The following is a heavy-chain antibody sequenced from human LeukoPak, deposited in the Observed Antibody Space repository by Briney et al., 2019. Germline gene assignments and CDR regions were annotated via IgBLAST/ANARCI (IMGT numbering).Heavy chain of an antibody. V-gene: IGHV1-8*01. CDR3: ATSHSWELLYDY. J-gene: IGHJ4*02. CDR1: GYTFTSSD. CDR2: MNPNSGNT. Sequence: ASVKVSCKASGYTFTSSDINWVRQATGQGLEWMGWMNPNSGNTGYAQKFQGRVTMTRNTSISTAYMELSSLRSEDTAVYYCATSHSWELLYDYWGQGTLVTVSS. D-gene: IGHD1-26*01.